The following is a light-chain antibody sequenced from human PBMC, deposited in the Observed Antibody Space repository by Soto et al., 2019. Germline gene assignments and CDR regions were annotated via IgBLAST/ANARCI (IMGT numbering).Light chain of an antibody. V-gene: IGKV3-15*01. J-gene: IGKJ1*01. CDR1: QSVSSN. CDR3: QQYNNWAWT. Sequence: EIVMTQSPATLSVSPGERATLSCMASQSVSSNLAGYQKKPGQAPRVLIYGASNSAPGITARFRGSGYGTEFTLNISGLQSEDCAGYYCQQYNNWAWTFGHGTKVEIK. CDR2: GAS.